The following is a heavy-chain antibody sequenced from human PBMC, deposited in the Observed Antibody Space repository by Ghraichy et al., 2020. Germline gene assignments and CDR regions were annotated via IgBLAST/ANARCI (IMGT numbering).Heavy chain of an antibody. Sequence: SETLSLTCAVYGESFRNYYWSWIRQPPGKGLEWLGEINRSGSTNYNPSLKSRVTISVDTSKNQFSLKMTSVTAADTAVYFCASPNDYGGRFDYWGQGILVTVSS. CDR3: ASPNDYGGRFDY. D-gene: IGHD4/OR15-4a*01. J-gene: IGHJ4*02. CDR1: GESFRNYY. CDR2: INRSGST. V-gene: IGHV4-34*01.